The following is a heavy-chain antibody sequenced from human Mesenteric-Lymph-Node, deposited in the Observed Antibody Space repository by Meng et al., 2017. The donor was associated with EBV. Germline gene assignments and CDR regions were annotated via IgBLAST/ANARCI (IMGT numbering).Heavy chain of an antibody. V-gene: IGHV4-39*01. J-gene: IGHJ4*02. CDR3: ASLLIVFGGVIVDY. CDR1: GGPISISSYY. CDR2: IYSGGRT. Sequence: LQLLQSLPRLWRPTETLSLTCTFSGGPISISSYYWGWIRQPPGKGLEWIGSIYSGGRTYCSPSLESRVTISVDTSKNQFSLKLNSVTAADTSVYFCASLLIVFGGVIVDYWGQGALVTVSS. D-gene: IGHD3-16*02.